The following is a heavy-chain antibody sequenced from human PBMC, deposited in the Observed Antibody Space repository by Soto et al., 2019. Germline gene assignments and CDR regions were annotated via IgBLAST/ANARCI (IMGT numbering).Heavy chain of an antibody. CDR1: GYTFTSYD. V-gene: IGHV1-8*01. Sequence: ASVKVFCKASGYTFTSYDINWVRQATGQGLEWMGWMNPNSGNTGYAQKFQGRVTMTRNTSISTAYMELSSLRSEDTAVYYCARGSGYSGYENDAFDIWGQGTMVTVSS. CDR3: ARGSGYSGYENDAFDI. D-gene: IGHD5-12*01. CDR2: MNPNSGNT. J-gene: IGHJ3*02.